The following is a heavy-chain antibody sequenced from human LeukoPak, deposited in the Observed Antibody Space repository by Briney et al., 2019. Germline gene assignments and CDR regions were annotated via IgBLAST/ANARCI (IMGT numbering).Heavy chain of an antibody. D-gene: IGHD3-3*01. CDR1: GFTFSTYA. CDR2: ISDSGGST. CDR3: AKYYDSWSGCFDY. Sequence: GGSLRLSCAASGFTFSTYAMSWVRQAPGKGLEWVSAISDSGGSTYYADSVKGRFSISRDNSKNTLYLQMNSLRAEDTAVYYCAKYYDSWSGCFDYWGQGTLVTVSS. J-gene: IGHJ4*02. V-gene: IGHV3-23*01.